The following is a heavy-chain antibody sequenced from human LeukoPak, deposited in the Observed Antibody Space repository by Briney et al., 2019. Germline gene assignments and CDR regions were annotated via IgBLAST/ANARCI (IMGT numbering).Heavy chain of an antibody. CDR3: ARGPHSGSYYFDY. CDR1: GASISSYY. J-gene: IGHJ4*02. V-gene: IGHV4-59*01. Sequence: SETLSLTCTVSGASISSYYWSWIRQPPGKGLEWIAYIYYSGSTNYNPSFKGRVTISADTSKNQFSLKVSSVTAADTAVYYCARGPHSGSYYFDYWGQGTLVTVSS. CDR2: IYYSGST. D-gene: IGHD1-26*01.